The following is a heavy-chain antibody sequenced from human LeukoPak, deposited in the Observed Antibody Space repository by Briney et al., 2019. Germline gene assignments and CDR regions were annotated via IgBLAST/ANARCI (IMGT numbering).Heavy chain of an antibody. CDR1: GGSISSSSYY. CDR3: ARGVTDYVWGSYRFPYFDY. V-gene: IGHV4-30-2*01. CDR2: IYHSGST. J-gene: IGHJ4*02. Sequence: TLSLXCTVSGGSISSSSYYWSWIRQPPGKGLEWIGYIYHSGSTYYNPSLKSRVTISVDRSKNQFSLKLSSVTAADTAVYYCARGVTDYVWGSYRFPYFDYWGQGTLVTVSS. D-gene: IGHD3-16*02.